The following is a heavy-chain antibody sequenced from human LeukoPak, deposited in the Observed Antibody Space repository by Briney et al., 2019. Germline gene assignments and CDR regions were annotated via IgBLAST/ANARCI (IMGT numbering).Heavy chain of an antibody. D-gene: IGHD6-19*01. CDR2: IYYSGST. CDR3: AREYSSGWLDY. V-gene: IGHV4-59*01. J-gene: IGHJ4*02. CDR1: GGSISSYY. Sequence: PSETLSLTCTVSGGSISSYYWSWIRQPPGKGLEWIGYIYYSGSTNYNPSLKSRVTISVDTSKNQFSLKPSSVTAADTAVYYCAREYSSGWLDYWGQGTLVTVSS.